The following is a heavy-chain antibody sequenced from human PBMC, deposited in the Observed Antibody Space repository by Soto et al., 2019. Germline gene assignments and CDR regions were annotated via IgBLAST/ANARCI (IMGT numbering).Heavy chain of an antibody. D-gene: IGHD5-12*01. CDR2: IIPIFGTA. V-gene: IGHV1-69*13. J-gene: IGHJ4*02. CDR1: GGTFSSYA. Sequence: SVKVSCKASGGTFSSYAISWVRQAPGQGLEWMGGIIPIFGTANYAQKFQGRVTITADESTSTAYMELSSLRSEDTAVYYCARDHVDIVATAGWYYFDYWGQGTLVTVSS. CDR3: ARDHVDIVATAGWYYFDY.